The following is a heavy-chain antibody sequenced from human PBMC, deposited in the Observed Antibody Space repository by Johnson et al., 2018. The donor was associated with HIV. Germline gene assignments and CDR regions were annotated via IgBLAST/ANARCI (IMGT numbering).Heavy chain of an antibody. Sequence: QVQLVESWGGVVQPGRSLRLSCAASGFTFSSYAMHWVRQAPGKGLEWVAVISYDGSNKYYADSVKGRFTISRDNSKNTLYLQMNSLRAEDTAVYYCARGYGGNYDAFDIWGQGTMATVSS. CDR3: ARGYGGNYDAFDI. CDR1: GFTFSSYA. CDR2: ISYDGSNK. V-gene: IGHV3-30*04. J-gene: IGHJ3*02. D-gene: IGHD4-23*01.